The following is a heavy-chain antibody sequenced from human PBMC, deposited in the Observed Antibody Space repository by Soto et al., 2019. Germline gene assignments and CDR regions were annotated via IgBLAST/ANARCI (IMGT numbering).Heavy chain of an antibody. CDR2: IYYSGST. D-gene: IGHD1-26*01. J-gene: IGHJ6*02. CDR3: ARDRGGSDYYYYYGMDV. CDR1: GGSISSGGYY. V-gene: IGHV4-31*03. Sequence: QVQLQESGPGLVKPSQTLSLTCTVSGGSISSGGYYWSWIRQHPGKGLEGIGYIYYSGSTYYNPSLKSRVTISVDTSKNQFSLKLSSVTAADTAVYYCARDRGGSDYYYYYGMDVWGQGTTVTVSS.